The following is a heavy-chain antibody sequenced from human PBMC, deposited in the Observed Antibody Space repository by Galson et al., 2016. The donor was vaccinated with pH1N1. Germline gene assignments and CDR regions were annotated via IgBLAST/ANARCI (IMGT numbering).Heavy chain of an antibody. V-gene: IGHV3-7*01. Sequence: SLRLSCAGSGFTFSNYWMHWVRQAPGKGLEWVANRKHDGSQKYYVDSVKGRFTISRDNAKNSLYLQMNSLRAEDTAVYYCVRAVGAVEAFWGQGTLVTVSS. CDR2: RKHDGSQK. J-gene: IGHJ4*02. D-gene: IGHD4/OR15-4a*01. CDR3: VRAVGAVEAF. CDR1: GFTFSNYW.